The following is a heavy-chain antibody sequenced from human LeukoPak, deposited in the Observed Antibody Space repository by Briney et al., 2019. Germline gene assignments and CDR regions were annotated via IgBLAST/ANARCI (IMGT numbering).Heavy chain of an antibody. J-gene: IGHJ5*02. V-gene: IGHV4-31*03. D-gene: IGHD3-3*01. CDR1: GGSISSGGYY. CDR2: IYYSGST. CDR3: ARASWTIFGVVINNWFDP. Sequence: SETLSLTCTVSGGSISSGGYYWSWIRQHPGKGLEWIGYIYYSGSTYYNPSLKGRVTISVDTSKNQFSLKLSSVTAADTAVYYCARASWTIFGVVINNWFDPWGQGTPVTVSS.